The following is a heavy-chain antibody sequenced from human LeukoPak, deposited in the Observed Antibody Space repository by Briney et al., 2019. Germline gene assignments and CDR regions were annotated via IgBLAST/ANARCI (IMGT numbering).Heavy chain of an antibody. Sequence: SETLSLTCTVSGSSISSYYWSWIRQPPGKGLEWIGYIYYSGSTNYNPSLKSRVTISVDTSKNQFSLKLSSVTAADTAVYYCARTHDYGDYPTTYFDYWGQGTLVTVSS. CDR1: GSSISSYY. CDR3: ARTHDYGDYPTTYFDY. CDR2: IYYSGST. J-gene: IGHJ4*02. V-gene: IGHV4-59*08. D-gene: IGHD4-17*01.